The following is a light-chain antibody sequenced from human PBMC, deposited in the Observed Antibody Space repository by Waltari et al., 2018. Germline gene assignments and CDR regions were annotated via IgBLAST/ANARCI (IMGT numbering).Light chain of an antibody. V-gene: IGKV1-39*01. J-gene: IGKJ2*01. CDR1: QTISSY. CDR2: AAS. Sequence: DIQLTQSPSFLSASVGDRVTITCRASQTISSYLNWYRQKPGKAPNLLIYAASSLHSGVPSRFNGSGSGTDFTLTISSLQPEDSATYYCQQSYNSPYTFGQGTELEI. CDR3: QQSYNSPYT.